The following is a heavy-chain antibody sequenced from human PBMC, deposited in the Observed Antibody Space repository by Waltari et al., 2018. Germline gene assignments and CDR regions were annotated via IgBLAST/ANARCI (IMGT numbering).Heavy chain of an antibody. V-gene: IGHV3-23*01. CDR3: AKRGSDGAWFDP. J-gene: IGHJ5*02. CDR1: GFTFSNYV. D-gene: IGHD5-12*01. Sequence: EVQLLDSGGGLVQPGGSLRLSCAASGFTFSNYVMSWVRQAPGKGLGWVSTMSSGGNTYYADSVKGRLTVSRDNSKNTLYLQMNSLRAEDTAVYYCAKRGSDGAWFDPWGQGTLVTVSS. CDR2: MSSGGNT.